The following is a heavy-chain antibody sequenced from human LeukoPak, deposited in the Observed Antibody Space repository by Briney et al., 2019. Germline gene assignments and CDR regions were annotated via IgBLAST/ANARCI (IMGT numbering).Heavy chain of an antibody. CDR1: GFSAYW. CDR3: ARDGGGAFDY. D-gene: IGHD3-16*01. V-gene: IGHV3-7*01. J-gene: IGHJ4*02. CDR2: INQDGSEK. Sequence: TGGSLRLSCAASGFSAYWMNWVRQAPGKGLEWVSNINQDGSEKYCVDSVKGRFTISRDNAKNSLYLQMNSLRAEDTAVYYCARDGGGAFDYWGQGTLVTVSS.